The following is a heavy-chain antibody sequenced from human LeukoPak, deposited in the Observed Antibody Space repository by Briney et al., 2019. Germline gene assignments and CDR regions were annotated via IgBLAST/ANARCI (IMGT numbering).Heavy chain of an antibody. CDR2: ISGSGGST. CDR3: AKEGSGYSYGFFDY. V-gene: IGHV3-23*01. J-gene: IGHJ4*02. CDR1: GFTFSNYA. D-gene: IGHD5-18*01. Sequence: HPGGSLRLSCAASGFTFSNYAMSWVRQAPGKGLEWVSAISGSGGSTYYADSVKGRFTISRDNSKNTLYLQMNSLRAEDTAVYYCAKEGSGYSYGFFDYWGQGTLVTVSS.